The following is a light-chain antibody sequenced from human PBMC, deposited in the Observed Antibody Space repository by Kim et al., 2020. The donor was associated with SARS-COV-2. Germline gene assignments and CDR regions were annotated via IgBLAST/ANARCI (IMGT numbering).Light chain of an antibody. Sequence: LSPGERATLSCRASQSVSSNLAWYQQSPGQAPRLLVYDASISATGIPARFSGSGSGTDFTLTISSLEAEDFAVYYCQQGNNWPLTFGGGTKVEIK. J-gene: IGKJ4*01. CDR1: QSVSSN. CDR2: DAS. V-gene: IGKV3-11*01. CDR3: QQGNNWPLT.